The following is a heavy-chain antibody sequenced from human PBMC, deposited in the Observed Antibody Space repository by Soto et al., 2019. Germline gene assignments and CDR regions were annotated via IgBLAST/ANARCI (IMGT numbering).Heavy chain of an antibody. Sequence: GGSLRLSCAASGFTFSSYAMHWVRQAPGKGLEWVAVISYDGSNKYYADSVKGRFTISRDNSKNTLYLQMNSLRAEDTAVYYCATLYGDYVKVDYYYYGVDVRGQGTTVTVSS. V-gene: IGHV3-30-3*01. J-gene: IGHJ6*01. CDR3: ATLYGDYVKVDYYYYGVDV. CDR1: GFTFSSYA. CDR2: ISYDGSNK. D-gene: IGHD4-17*01.